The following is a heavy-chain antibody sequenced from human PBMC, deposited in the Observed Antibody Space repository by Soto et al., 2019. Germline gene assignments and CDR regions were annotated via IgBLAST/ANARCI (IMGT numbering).Heavy chain of an antibody. D-gene: IGHD5-18*01. V-gene: IGHV1-8*01. Sequence: QVQLVQSGAEVKKPGASVKVSCQTSGYNFSTYSFNWVRQAAGQGPEWMGWLNPRSGQTGYVQKFRGRISMTRDTSIASVYLELSRLTSEDTAIYYCARDADTSMVDYWGQGPLVTVSS. J-gene: IGHJ4*02. CDR2: LNPRSGQT. CDR3: ARDADTSMVDY. CDR1: GYNFSTYS.